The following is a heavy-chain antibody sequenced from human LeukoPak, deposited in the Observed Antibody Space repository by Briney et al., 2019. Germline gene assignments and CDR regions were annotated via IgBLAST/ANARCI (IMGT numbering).Heavy chain of an antibody. CDR2: IYTSGST. CDR1: GGSISSYY. D-gene: IGHD6-19*01. J-gene: IGHJ4*02. Sequence: SETLSLTCTVSGGSISSYYWSWIRQPAGKGLEWIGRIYTSGSTNSNPSLKSRVTMSVDTSKSQFSLTLSSVTAADTAVYYCARGIAVAGVRTHYSDYWGQGTLVTVSS. CDR3: ARGIAVAGVRTHYSDY. V-gene: IGHV4-4*07.